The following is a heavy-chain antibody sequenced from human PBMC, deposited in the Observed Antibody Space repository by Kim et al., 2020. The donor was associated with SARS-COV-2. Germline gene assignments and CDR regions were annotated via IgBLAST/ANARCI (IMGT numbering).Heavy chain of an antibody. Sequence: SETLSLTCTVSGGSVSSGSYYWSWIRQPPGKGLEWIGYIYYSGSTNYNPSLKSRVTISVDTSKNQFSLKLSSVTAADTAVYYCARDVRLGNWNSHYYYYYGMDVWGQGTTVTVSS. D-gene: IGHD1-7*01. J-gene: IGHJ6*02. CDR2: IYYSGST. CDR3: ARDVRLGNWNSHYYYYYGMDV. CDR1: GGSVSSGSYY. V-gene: IGHV4-61*01.